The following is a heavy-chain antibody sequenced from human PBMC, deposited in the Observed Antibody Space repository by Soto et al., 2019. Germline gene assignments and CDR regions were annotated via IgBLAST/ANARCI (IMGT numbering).Heavy chain of an antibody. CDR2: IFYSGST. J-gene: IGHJ1*01. V-gene: IGHV4-61*01. Sequence: SETLSLTCTVSGGSVSSGSYYWSWIRQPPGKGLEWIGYIFYSGSTNYNPSLKSRVAISVDTSKNQFSLKLTSVTAADTAVYYCARGNYYDSSGYYPPYFQHWGQGTLVTVSS. D-gene: IGHD3-22*01. CDR1: GGSVSSGSYY. CDR3: ARGNYYDSSGYYPPYFQH.